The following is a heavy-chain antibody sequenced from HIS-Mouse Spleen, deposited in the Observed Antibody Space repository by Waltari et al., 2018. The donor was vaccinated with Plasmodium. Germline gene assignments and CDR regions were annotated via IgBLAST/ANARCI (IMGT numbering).Heavy chain of an antibody. J-gene: IGHJ1*01. V-gene: IGHV4-31*03. CDR3: ARAPKRRNYYDSSGYRPAEYFQH. CDR2: IYYSGST. CDR1: GGYIRSGGYY. Sequence: QVQLQESGPGLVKPSQPLSLTCTVPGGYIRSGGYYWSWIRQHPGKGLEWIGYIYYSGSTYYNPSLKSRVTISVDTSKNQFSLKLSSVTAADTAVYYCARAPKRRNYYDSSGYRPAEYFQHWGQGTLVTVSS. D-gene: IGHD3-22*01.